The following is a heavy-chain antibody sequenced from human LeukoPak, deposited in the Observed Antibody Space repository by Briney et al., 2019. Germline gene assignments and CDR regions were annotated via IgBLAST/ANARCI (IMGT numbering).Heavy chain of an antibody. CDR2: INTNTGNP. V-gene: IGHV7-4-1*02. J-gene: IGHJ1*01. CDR1: GYIFDIYA. CDR3: ARDYTLTLGTTTYFQH. Sequence: ASVKVSCKASGYIFDIYAMIWVRQAPGQGLELMGWINTNTGNPTYAQGFTGRFVFSLDTSVSTAYLQISSLKAEDTAVYYCARDYTLTLGTTTYFQHWGQGTLVTVSS. D-gene: IGHD1-7*01.